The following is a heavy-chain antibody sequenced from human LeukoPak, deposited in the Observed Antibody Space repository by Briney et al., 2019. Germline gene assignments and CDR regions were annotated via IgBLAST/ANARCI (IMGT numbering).Heavy chain of an antibody. J-gene: IGHJ5*02. CDR2: IIPIFGTA. CDR3: ARVAKEATIANWFDP. Sequence: GASVKVSCKASGGTFSSYAISWVRQAPGQGLEWMGGIIPIFGTANYAQKFQGRVTITTDESTSTAYMELSSLKSEDTAVYYCARVAKEATIANWFDPRGQGTLVTVSS. V-gene: IGHV1-69*05. D-gene: IGHD5-12*01. CDR1: GGTFSSYA.